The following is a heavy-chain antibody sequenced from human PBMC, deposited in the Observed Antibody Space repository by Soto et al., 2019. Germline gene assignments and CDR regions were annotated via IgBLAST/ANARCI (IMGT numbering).Heavy chain of an antibody. J-gene: IGHJ4*02. V-gene: IGHV4-31*03. D-gene: IGHD4-17*01. CDR2: IYYSGST. CDR1: GGSISTSNSY. CDR3: ARDPDYGDFNYFDY. Sequence: PSETLSLTCTVSGGSISTSNSYWNWIRQHPQKGLEWIGYIYYSGSTYQNPSLKSRVTISLDTSKNQFSLQLSSVTAADTAVYYCARDPDYGDFNYFDYWGQGDLVTVSS.